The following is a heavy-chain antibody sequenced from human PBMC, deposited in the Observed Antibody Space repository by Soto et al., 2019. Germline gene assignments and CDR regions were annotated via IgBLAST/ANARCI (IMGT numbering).Heavy chain of an antibody. V-gene: IGHV1-3*01. CDR2: INAGNRIT. J-gene: IGHJ6*02. CDR1: GYTFTNYA. D-gene: IGHD3-3*01. Sequence: GASVKVSCKASGYTFTNYAIYWVRQAPGQGLEWMGWINAGNRITEYSQKLQGRVTITRDTSASTAYMELSSLRSEDTAVYYCATGKRFYYYGMDVWGQGTTVTVSS. CDR3: ATGKRFYYYGMDV.